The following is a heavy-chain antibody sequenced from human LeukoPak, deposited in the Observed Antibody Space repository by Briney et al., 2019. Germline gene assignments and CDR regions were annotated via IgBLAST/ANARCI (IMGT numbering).Heavy chain of an antibody. J-gene: IGHJ4*02. CDR1: GGSISSSNW. V-gene: IGHV4-4*02. CDR2: IYHSGST. Sequence: SETLSLTCAVSGGSISSSNWWSWVRQPPGKGLEWIGEIYHSGSTNYNPSLKSRVTISVDKSKNQFSLKLSSVTAADTAVYYCAGYRYDGSGWYFDYWGQGTLVTVSS. CDR3: AGYRYDGSGWYFDY. D-gene: IGHD6-19*01.